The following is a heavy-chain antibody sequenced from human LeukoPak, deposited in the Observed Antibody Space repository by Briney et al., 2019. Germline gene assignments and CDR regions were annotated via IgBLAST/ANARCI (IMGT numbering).Heavy chain of an antibody. J-gene: IGHJ4*02. D-gene: IGHD1-1*01. Sequence: GASVKVSCKASGYTFTNYYMHWVRQAPGQGLEWMGIINPSGDSTNYAQKFQGRVTMTRDTSTSTVYMELSRLRSDDTAVYYCARGNQLERLPGAYDYWGQGTLVTVSS. V-gene: IGHV1-46*01. CDR2: INPSGDST. CDR1: GYTFTNYY. CDR3: ARGNQLERLPGAYDY.